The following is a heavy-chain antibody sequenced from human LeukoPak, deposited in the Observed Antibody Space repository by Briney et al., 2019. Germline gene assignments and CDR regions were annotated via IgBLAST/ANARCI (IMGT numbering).Heavy chain of an antibody. V-gene: IGHV1-8*01. D-gene: IGHD6-13*01. CDR1: GYTFTSYD. J-gene: IGHJ4*02. CDR2: MNPNSGNT. CDR3: GRAYSSSWYGAFKFDY. Sequence: ASVKVSCKASGYTFTSYDINWVRQATGQGLEWMGWMNPNSGNTGYAQKFQGRVTMTRNTSISTAYMELSSRRSEDRAVNYWGRAYSSSWYGAFKFDYWGQGTLVTVSS.